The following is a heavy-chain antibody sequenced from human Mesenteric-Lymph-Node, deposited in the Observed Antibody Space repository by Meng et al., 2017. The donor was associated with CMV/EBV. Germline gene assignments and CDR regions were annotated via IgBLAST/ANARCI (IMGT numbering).Heavy chain of an antibody. D-gene: IGHD3-9*01. V-gene: IGHV4-34*01. J-gene: IGHJ4*02. Sequence: QVELHQWGGGLLKPSETLSVTCAVYGGSFSGYYWNWIRQSPEKGLEWIGEINHSGSTTYNPSFTSRIIISVDTSTNQIPLNMSSVTAADTAVYYCARGSSYDILTGYFDYWGQGALVTVSS. CDR1: GGSFSGYY. CDR2: INHSGST. CDR3: ARGSSYDILTGYFDY.